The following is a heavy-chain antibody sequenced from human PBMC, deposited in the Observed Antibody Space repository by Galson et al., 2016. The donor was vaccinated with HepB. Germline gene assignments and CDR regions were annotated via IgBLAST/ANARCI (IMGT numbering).Heavy chain of an antibody. CDR2: ISSSSTYI. V-gene: IGHV3-21*01. D-gene: IGHD3-16*01. CDR1: GFNFRNYN. Sequence: SLRLSCAASGFNFRNYNMNWVRQAPGKGLEWVSSISSSSTYIYNADSVKGRFTISRDNAKNSLYLQMNSLRAEDTAVYYCARDGDFGGPFRYDAFDIWGQGTLVTVSS. J-gene: IGHJ3*02. CDR3: ARDGDFGGPFRYDAFDI.